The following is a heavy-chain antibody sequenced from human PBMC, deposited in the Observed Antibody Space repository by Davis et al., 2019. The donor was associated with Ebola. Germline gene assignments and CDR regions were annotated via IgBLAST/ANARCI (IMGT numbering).Heavy chain of an antibody. CDR1: AGSFSDYY. J-gene: IGHJ6*02. D-gene: IGHD2-8*02. CDR3: ARGWSLRDYYAMDV. CDR2: INHSGST. V-gene: IGHV4-34*01. Sequence: SETLSLTCAVYAGSFSDYYWSWIRQPPGKGLEWIGEINHSGSTNYNPSLKSRVTISVDTSKNQFSLKLSSVTAADTAVYYCARGWSLRDYYAMDVWGQGTTVTVSS.